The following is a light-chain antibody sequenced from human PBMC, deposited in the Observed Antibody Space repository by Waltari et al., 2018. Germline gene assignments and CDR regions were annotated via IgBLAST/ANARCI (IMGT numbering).Light chain of an antibody. V-gene: IGLV2-8*01. Sequence: QSALTQPPSASGSPGQSVTISCTGTSSDVGGYNYVSWYQHHPGKAPKVRSYEVSKRPSGVPDRFSGSKAGNTASLTVSGVQAEDEAYYYCSSYGGSNNLVFGGGTKLTVL. CDR3: SSYGGSNNLV. CDR1: SSDVGGYNY. CDR2: EVS. J-gene: IGLJ3*02.